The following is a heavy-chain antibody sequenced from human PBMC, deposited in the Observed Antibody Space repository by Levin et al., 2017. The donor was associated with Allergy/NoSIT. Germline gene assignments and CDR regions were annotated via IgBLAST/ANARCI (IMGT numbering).Heavy chain of an antibody. Sequence: GESLKISCKASGYTFTSYDINWVRQATGQGLEWMGWMNPNSGNTGYAQKFQGRVTMTRNTSISTAYMELSSLRSEDTAVYYCAFRSGWGWFDPWGQGTLVTVSS. V-gene: IGHV1-8*01. D-gene: IGHD6-19*01. CDR3: AFRSGWGWFDP. CDR1: GYTFTSYD. CDR2: MNPNSGNT. J-gene: IGHJ5*02.